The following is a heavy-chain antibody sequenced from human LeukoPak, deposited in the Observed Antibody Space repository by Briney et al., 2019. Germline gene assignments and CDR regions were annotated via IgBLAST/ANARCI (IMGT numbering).Heavy chain of an antibody. J-gene: IGHJ6*02. CDR3: ARDRRGLVHYGMDV. D-gene: IGHD6-19*01. Sequence: ASVKVSCKASGYTFTSYAMHWVRQAPGQRLEWMGWINAGNGNTKYSQKFQGRVTITRDTSASTAYMELSSLRSEDTAVYYCARDRRGLVHYGMDVWGQGTTVTVSS. CDR1: GYTFTSYA. CDR2: INAGNGNT. V-gene: IGHV1-3*01.